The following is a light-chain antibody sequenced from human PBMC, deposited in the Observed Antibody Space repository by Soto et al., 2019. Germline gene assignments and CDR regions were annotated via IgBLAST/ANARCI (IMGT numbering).Light chain of an antibody. V-gene: IGKV1-8*01. J-gene: IGKJ2*01. CDR2: AAS. Sequence: AIRMTQSPSSFSASTGDRVTITCRASQGISSYLAWYQQKPRKAPKLLIYAASTLQSGVPSRFSGSGSGTDFTLTISCLQSEDFATYYCKQYYSYPMYTFGQGTKLEIK. CDR1: QGISSY. CDR3: KQYYSYPMYT.